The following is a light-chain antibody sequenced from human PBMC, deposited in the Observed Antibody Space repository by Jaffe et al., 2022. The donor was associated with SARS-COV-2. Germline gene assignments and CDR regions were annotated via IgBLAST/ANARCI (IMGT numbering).Light chain of an antibody. CDR1: SSNIGAGYD. Sequence: QSVLTQPPSVSGAPGQRVTISCSGRSSNIGAGYDVHWYQQLPGTAPKLLIYANSNRPSGVPDRFSGSKSGTSASLAITGLQAEDEADYYCQSYDSSLSGPVVFGGGTKLTVL. J-gene: IGLJ2*01. CDR3: QSYDSSLSGPVV. V-gene: IGLV1-40*01. CDR2: ANS.